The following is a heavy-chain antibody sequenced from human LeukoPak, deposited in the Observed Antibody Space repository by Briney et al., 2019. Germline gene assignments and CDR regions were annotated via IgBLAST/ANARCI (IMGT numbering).Heavy chain of an antibody. J-gene: IGHJ5*02. D-gene: IGHD5-12*01. V-gene: IGHV4-59*12. CDR3: AGGGGNSGSATDR. CDR2: IYYSGTT. Sequence: AEPLPLPCTLSGVPLRCYYWRGMRQPPGKGVEGIGFIYYSGTTNYNTPLKSRVTISGDTSKNQFSLPLSSATAAEKAGYYFAGGGGNSGSATDRWGEGTLVTVSS. CDR1: GVPLRCYY.